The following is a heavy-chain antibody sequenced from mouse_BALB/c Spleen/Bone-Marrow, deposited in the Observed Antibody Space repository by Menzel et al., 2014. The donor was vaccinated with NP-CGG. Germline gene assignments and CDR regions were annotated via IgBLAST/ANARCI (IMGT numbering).Heavy chain of an antibody. D-gene: IGHD2-14*01. CDR1: GYTFTNYW. CDR2: IYPSDSYS. V-gene: IGHV1S126*01. Sequence: QVQLKESGAELVRPGASVKVSCKASGYTFTNYWINWVRQRPGRGLEWIGNIYPSDSYSNYNQKFKDRATLTVDKSSSTAYMQLSSPTSEDSAVYYCTRRDRYDYYGVDYWGQGTSVTVSS. J-gene: IGHJ4*01. CDR3: TRRDRYDYYGVDY.